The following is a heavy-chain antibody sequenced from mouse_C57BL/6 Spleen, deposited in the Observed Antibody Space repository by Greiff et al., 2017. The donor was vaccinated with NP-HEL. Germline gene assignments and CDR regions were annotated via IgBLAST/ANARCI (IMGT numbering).Heavy chain of an antibody. V-gene: IGHV1-64*01. D-gene: IGHD2-3*01. CDR3: IYDGYRWFAY. CDR1: GYTFTSYW. Sequence: QVQLQQPGAELVKPGASVKLSCKASGYTFTSYWMHWVKQRPGQGLEWIGMIHPNSGSTNYNEKFKSKATLTVDKSSSTAYMQLSSLTSEDSAVYYCIYDGYRWFAYWGQGTLVTVSA. CDR2: IHPNSGST. J-gene: IGHJ3*01.